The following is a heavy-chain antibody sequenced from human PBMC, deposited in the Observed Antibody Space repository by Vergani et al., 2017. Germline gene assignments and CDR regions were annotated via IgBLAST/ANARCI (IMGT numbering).Heavy chain of an antibody. CDR2: INPNSGGT. CDR3: ASYSYCSGGSCYPYGMDV. V-gene: IGHV1-2*02. Sequence: QVQLVQSGAEVKKPGASVKVSCKASGYTFTGYYMHWVRQAPRQGLEWMGWINPNSGGTNYAQKFQGRVTMTRDTSISTAYMELSRLRSDDTAVYYCASYSYCSGGSCYPYGMDVWGQGTTVTVSS. CDR1: GYTFTGYY. D-gene: IGHD2-15*01. J-gene: IGHJ6*02.